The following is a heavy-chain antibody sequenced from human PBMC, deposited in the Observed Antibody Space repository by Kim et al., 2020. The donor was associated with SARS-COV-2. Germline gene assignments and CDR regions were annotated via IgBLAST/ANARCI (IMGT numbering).Heavy chain of an antibody. V-gene: IGHV3-30*03. CDR3: ATLIVGATQGAFDI. Sequence: GGSLRLSCAASGFTFSSYGMHWVRQAPGKGLEWVAVISYDGSNKYYADSVKGRFTISRDNSKNTLYLQMNSLRAEDTAVYYCATLIVGATQGAFDIWGQGTMVTVSS. D-gene: IGHD1-26*01. CDR1: GFTFSSYG. CDR2: ISYDGSNK. J-gene: IGHJ3*02.